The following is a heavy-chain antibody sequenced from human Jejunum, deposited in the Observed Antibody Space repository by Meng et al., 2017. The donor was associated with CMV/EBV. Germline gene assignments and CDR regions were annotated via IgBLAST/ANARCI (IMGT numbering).Heavy chain of an antibody. CDR3: ASHDPYSASGGAFHI. Sequence: FTFTTHLMHWVRQAPGQGLEWMGRSSLSSGSTSYAQKFQGRFTMTRETSTSTVYMELSSLRSEDTAVYYCASHDPYSASGGAFHIWGQGTVVTVSS. J-gene: IGHJ3*02. CDR1: FTFTTHL. CDR2: SSLSSGST. D-gene: IGHD1-26*01. V-gene: IGHV1-46*01.